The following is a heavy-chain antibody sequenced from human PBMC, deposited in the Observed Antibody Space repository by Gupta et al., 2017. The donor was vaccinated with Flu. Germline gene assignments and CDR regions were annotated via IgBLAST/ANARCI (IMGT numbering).Heavy chain of an antibody. CDR2: IYYSGST. CDR1: GGSISSSSYY. J-gene: IGHJ6*03. Sequence: QLQLQESGPGLVKPSETLSLTCTVSGGSISSSSYYWGWIRQPPGKGLEWIGSIYYSGSTYYNPSLKSRVTISVDTSKNQFSLKLSSVTAADTAVYYCARHAPRFRVDYYYYYMDVWGKGTTVTVSS. D-gene: IGHD3-16*01. CDR3: ARHAPRFRVDYYYYYMDV. V-gene: IGHV4-39*01.